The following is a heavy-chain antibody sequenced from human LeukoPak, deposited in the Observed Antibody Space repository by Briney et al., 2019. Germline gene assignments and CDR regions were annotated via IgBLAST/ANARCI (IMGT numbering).Heavy chain of an antibody. J-gene: IGHJ4*02. CDR3: ARDLAVAGNM. V-gene: IGHV3-48*03. Sequence: GGSLRLFCAASGFTFSSYEMNWVRQAPGKGLEWVSYISSSGSTIYYADSVKGRFTISRDNAKNSLYLQMNSLRAEDTAVYYCARDLAVAGNMWGQGTLVTVSS. D-gene: IGHD6-19*01. CDR2: ISSSGSTI. CDR1: GFTFSSYE.